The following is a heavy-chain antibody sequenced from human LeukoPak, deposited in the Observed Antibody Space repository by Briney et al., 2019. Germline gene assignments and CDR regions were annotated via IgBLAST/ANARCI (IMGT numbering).Heavy chain of an antibody. D-gene: IGHD2-15*01. Sequence: SETLSLTCTVSGGSISSYHWSWIRQPPGKGLEWIGYIYYSGSTNYNPSLKSRVTISVDTSKNQFSLKLSSVTAADTAVYYCARTSTYCSGGSCYYYYGMDVWGQGTTVTVSS. CDR1: GGSISSYH. CDR2: IYYSGST. V-gene: IGHV4-59*01. CDR3: ARTSTYCSGGSCYYYYGMDV. J-gene: IGHJ6*02.